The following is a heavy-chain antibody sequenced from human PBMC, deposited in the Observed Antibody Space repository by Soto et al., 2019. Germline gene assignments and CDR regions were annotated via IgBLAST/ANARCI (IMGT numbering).Heavy chain of an antibody. CDR3: ASSSGYSSSWYRYYYYGMDV. J-gene: IGHJ6*02. Sequence: PSETLSLTCAVSGGSISSSNWWSWVRQPPGKGLEWIGEIYHSGSTNYNPSLKSRVTISVDKSKNQFSLKLSSVTAADTAVYYCASSSGYSSSWYRYYYYGMDVWGQGTTVTVSS. CDR2: IYHSGST. CDR1: GGSISSSNW. V-gene: IGHV4-4*02. D-gene: IGHD6-13*01.